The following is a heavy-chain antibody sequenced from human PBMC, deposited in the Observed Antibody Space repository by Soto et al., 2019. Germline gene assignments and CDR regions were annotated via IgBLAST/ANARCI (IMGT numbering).Heavy chain of an antibody. CDR3: ARGSFGELLPDAXYFDY. J-gene: IGHJ4*02. V-gene: IGHV4-34*01. CDR2: INHSGST. CDR1: GGSFSGDY. Sequence: SETLSLTCAVYGGSFSGDYWSWIRQPPGKGLEWIGEINHSGSTNYNPSLKSRVTISVDTSKNQFSLKLSSVTAADTAVYYCARGSFGELLPDAXYFDYWGQGTLVT. D-gene: IGHD3-10*01.